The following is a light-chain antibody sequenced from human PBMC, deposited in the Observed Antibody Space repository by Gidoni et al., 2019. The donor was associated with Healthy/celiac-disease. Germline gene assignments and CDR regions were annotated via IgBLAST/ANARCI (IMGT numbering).Light chain of an antibody. Sequence: DIQMTQSPSSLSASVGDRVTITCRASQSLSSNLTWYQQKPGQAPKLLIYAASSWQSGVPSRFSGSGSGTDFTLTISSLQPEDFATYYCQQSYSTPPWTFGQGTKVEIK. J-gene: IGKJ1*01. V-gene: IGKV1-39*01. CDR2: AAS. CDR1: QSLSSN. CDR3: QQSYSTPPWT.